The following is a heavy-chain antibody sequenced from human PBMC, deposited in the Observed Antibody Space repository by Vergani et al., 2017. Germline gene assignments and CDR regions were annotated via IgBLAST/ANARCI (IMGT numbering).Heavy chain of an antibody. V-gene: IGHV4-34*01. CDR1: GGSFSGYY. D-gene: IGHD1-26*01. J-gene: IGHJ5*02. CDR2: INHSGST. Sequence: QVQLQQWGAGLLKPSETLSLTCAVYGGSFSGYYWSWIRQPPGKGLEWIGEINHSGSTNYNPSLKSRVTISVDTSKNQFSLKLSSVTAADTAVYYCARRKSGGYRTPWGQGTLVTVSS. CDR3: ARRKSGGYRTP.